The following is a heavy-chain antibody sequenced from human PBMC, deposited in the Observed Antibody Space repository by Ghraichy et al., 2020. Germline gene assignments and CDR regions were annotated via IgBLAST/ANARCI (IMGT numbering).Heavy chain of an antibody. CDR3: ARGIIVAAQPAGMYYYYMDV. V-gene: IGHV4-59*01. CDR2: IYYSGST. J-gene: IGHJ6*03. Sequence: SETLSLTCTVSGGSISSYYWSWIRQPPGKGLEWIGYIYYSGSTNYNPSLKSRVTISVDTSKNQFSLKLSSVTAADTAVYYCARGIIVAAQPAGMYYYYMDVWGKGTTVTVSS. D-gene: IGHD3-16*02. CDR1: GGSISSYY.